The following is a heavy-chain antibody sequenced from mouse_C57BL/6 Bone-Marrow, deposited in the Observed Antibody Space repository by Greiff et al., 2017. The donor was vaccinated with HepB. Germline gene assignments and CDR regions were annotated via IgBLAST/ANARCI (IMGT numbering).Heavy chain of an antibody. D-gene: IGHD1-1*01. J-gene: IGHJ2*01. CDR1: GFTFTDYY. CDR3: ARYAYGSLDY. Sequence: EVKVVESGGGLVQPGGSLSLSCAASGFTFTDYYMSWVRQPPGKALEWLGFIRNKANGYTTEYSASVKGRFTISRDKSQSILYLQMNARRAEDSATYYCARYAYGSLDYWGQGTTLTVSS. V-gene: IGHV7-3*01. CDR2: IRNKANGYTT.